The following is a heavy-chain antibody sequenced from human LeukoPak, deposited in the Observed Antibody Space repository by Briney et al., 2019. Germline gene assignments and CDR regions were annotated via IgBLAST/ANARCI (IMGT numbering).Heavy chain of an antibody. CDR2: ISSSSSYI. Sequence: GGSLRLSCAASGFTFSSYSMNWVRQAPGKGLEWVSSISSSSSYIYYADSVKGRFTISRDNAKNSLYLQMNSLGAEDTAVYYCARAGDYYDSSGYYYYFDYWGQGTLVTVSS. CDR1: GFTFSSYS. V-gene: IGHV3-21*01. J-gene: IGHJ4*02. CDR3: ARAGDYYDSSGYYYYFDY. D-gene: IGHD3-22*01.